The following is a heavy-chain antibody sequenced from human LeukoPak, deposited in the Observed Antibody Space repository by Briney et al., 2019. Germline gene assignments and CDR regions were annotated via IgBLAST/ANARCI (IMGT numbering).Heavy chain of an antibody. Sequence: SETLSLTCTVSGGSISSYYWSWIRQPPGKGLEWIGYIYYSGRTNYTPSLKSRVTISVDTSKNQFSLKLSSVTAADTAVYYCASCPTGGYCSSTSCPACDYWGQGTLVTVSS. CDR3: ASCPTGGYCSSTSCPACDY. J-gene: IGHJ4*02. D-gene: IGHD2-2*01. V-gene: IGHV4-59*01. CDR2: IYYSGRT. CDR1: GGSISSYY.